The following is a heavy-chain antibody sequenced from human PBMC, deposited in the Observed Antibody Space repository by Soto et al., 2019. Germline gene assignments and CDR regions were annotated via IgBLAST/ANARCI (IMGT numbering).Heavy chain of an antibody. V-gene: IGHV4-4*07. D-gene: IGHD3-9*01. J-gene: IGHJ6*02. CDR2: VSTSGAT. Sequence: SETLSLTCPVSDYFISSYYWNWIRQPAGKGLEWIGRVSTSGATNYNPSLESRVTMSVDTSKKQFSLKLTSVTAADTAVYFCARADYEILTGSYAMDVWGQGTTVTVSS. CDR1: DYFISSYY. CDR3: ARADYEILTGSYAMDV.